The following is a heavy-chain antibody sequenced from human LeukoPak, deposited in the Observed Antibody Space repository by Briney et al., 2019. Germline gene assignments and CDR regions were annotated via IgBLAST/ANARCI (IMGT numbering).Heavy chain of an antibody. V-gene: IGHV4-31*03. CDR3: AATYSSSWYQVY. J-gene: IGHJ4*02. CDR2: IYYSGST. Sequence: PSETLSLTCTASGGSISSGGYYWSWIRQHPGQGLEWIGYIYYSGSTYYNPSLKSRVTISVDTSKNQFSLKLSSVTAADTAVYYCAATYSSSWYQVYWGQGTLVTVSS. CDR1: GGSISSGGYY. D-gene: IGHD6-13*01.